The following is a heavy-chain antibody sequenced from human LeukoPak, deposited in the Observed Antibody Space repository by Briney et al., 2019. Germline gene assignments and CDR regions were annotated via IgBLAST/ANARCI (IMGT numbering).Heavy chain of an antibody. CDR2: ISSSSSYI. D-gene: IGHD4-23*01. V-gene: IGHV3-21*01. CDR3: ARDRFYGGNDEFDC. CDR1: GFTFSSYS. J-gene: IGHJ4*02. Sequence: GGSLRLSCAASGFTFSSYSMNWVRQAPGKGLEWVSSISSSSSYIYYADSVKGRFTISRDNAKNSLYLQMNSLRAEDTAVCYCARDRFYGGNDEFDCWGQGKLVTVS.